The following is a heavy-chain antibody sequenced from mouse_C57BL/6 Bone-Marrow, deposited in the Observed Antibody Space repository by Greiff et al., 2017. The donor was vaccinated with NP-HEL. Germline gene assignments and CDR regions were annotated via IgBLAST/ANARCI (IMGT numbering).Heavy chain of an antibody. D-gene: IGHD3-2*02. J-gene: IGHJ4*01. CDR3: ARSGGQLRLRMNREYYYAMDY. CDR1: GYTFTSYW. CDR2: INPSNGGT. Sequence: QVQLQQSGTELVKPGASVKLSCKASGYTFTSYWMHWVKQRPGQGLEWIGNINPSNGGTNYNEKFKSKATLTVDKSSSTAYMQLSSLTSEDSAVYYCARSGGQLRLRMNREYYYAMDYWGQGTSVTVSS. V-gene: IGHV1-53*01.